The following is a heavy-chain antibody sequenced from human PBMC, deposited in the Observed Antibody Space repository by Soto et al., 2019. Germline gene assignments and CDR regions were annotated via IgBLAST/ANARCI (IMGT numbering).Heavy chain of an antibody. V-gene: IGHV3-30*14. Sequence: QVQLVESGGGVVLPGRSLRLSCAASGFTFSTYSMHWVRQAPGKELEWVALISYDGSIKYYADSVKGRFTISRDSSRDTLYLQMNSLRADDTAVYYCARALVGAHPFDSWGQGTLVTVSS. CDR1: GFTFSTYS. J-gene: IGHJ4*02. CDR3: ARALVGAHPFDS. CDR2: ISYDGSIK. D-gene: IGHD1-26*01.